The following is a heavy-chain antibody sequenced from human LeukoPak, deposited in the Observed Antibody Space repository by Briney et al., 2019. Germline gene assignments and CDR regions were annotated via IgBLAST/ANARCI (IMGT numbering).Heavy chain of an antibody. CDR1: GFTFSSYA. J-gene: IGHJ3*02. V-gene: IGHV3-30*09. CDR2: ISFDGSNK. D-gene: IGHD3-22*01. Sequence: GGSLRLSCAASGFTFSSYAMHWVRQAPGKGLEWVAVISFDGSNKYYADSVKGRFAISRDNAKNTLYLQMNSLRPEDTAVYYCARDSLYYYDSSGYYPTGAFDIWGQGTMVTVSS. CDR3: ARDSLYYYDSSGYYPTGAFDI.